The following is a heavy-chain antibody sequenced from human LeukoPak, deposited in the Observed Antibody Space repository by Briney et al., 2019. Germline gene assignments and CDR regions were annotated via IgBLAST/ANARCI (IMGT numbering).Heavy chain of an antibody. D-gene: IGHD2-21*02. CDR3: ARAYCVGDCTVLHIYFDN. Sequence: ASVKVSCKASGYTFTDHYMHWVRQAAGLGLEWMGWLNPNGGGTNYAQKFRGRVTMTRDTSISTVYMELSRLRSDDTAVYYCARAYCVGDCTVLHIYFDNWDQGTLVTVSS. J-gene: IGHJ4*02. CDR2: LNPNGGGT. CDR1: GYTFTDHY. V-gene: IGHV1-2*02.